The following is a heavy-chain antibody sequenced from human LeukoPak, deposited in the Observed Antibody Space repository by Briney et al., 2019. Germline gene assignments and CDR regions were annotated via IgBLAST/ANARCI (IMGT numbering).Heavy chain of an antibody. J-gene: IGHJ4*02. CDR1: GLTFSRYW. Sequence: GGSLRLSCAASGLTFSRYWMTWVRQAPGKGLEWVANIKLDGTEKYYVDSVRGRFTISRDNAKNSLDLQMNSLRVEDTAVYYCARDLGLSGYDLLDYWGQGTMVTVSS. CDR3: ARDLGLSGYDLLDY. D-gene: IGHD5-12*01. V-gene: IGHV3-7*01. CDR2: IKLDGTEK.